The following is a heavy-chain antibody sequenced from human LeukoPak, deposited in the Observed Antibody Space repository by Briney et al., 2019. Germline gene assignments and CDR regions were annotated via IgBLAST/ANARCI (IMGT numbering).Heavy chain of an antibody. Sequence: SETLSLTCTVSGGSISSSSYYWSWIRQPPGKGLEWIGYIYYSGSTNYNPSLKSRVTISVDTSKNQFSLKLSSVTAADTAVYYCARSSSYSSWYGGFDYWGQGTLVTVSS. CDR3: ARSSSYSSWYGGFDY. V-gene: IGHV4-61*01. D-gene: IGHD6-13*01. CDR1: GGSISSSSYY. CDR2: IYYSGST. J-gene: IGHJ4*02.